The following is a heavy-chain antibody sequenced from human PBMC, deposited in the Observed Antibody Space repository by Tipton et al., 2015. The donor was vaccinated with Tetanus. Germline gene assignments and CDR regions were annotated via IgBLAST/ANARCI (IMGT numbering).Heavy chain of an antibody. CDR2: ISYDGSNK. D-gene: IGHD3-3*01. Sequence: SLRLSCAASGFTFSSYAMHWVRQAPGKGLEWVAVISYDGSNKYYADSVKGRFTISRDNSKNTLYLQMNSLRAEDTAVYYCARDETYYDLWSGCSSVYYGMDVWGQGTTVAVSS. CDR3: ARDETYYDLWSGCSSVYYGMDV. J-gene: IGHJ6*02. V-gene: IGHV3-30*04. CDR1: GFTFSSYA.